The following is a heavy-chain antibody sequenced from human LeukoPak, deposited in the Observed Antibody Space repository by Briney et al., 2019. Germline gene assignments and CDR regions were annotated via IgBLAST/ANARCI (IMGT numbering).Heavy chain of an antibody. CDR3: ARSSYGSGSYMVYYYYMDV. D-gene: IGHD3-10*01. V-gene: IGHV1-69*13. CDR1: GYTFTSYY. J-gene: IGHJ6*03. CDR2: IIPIFGTA. Sequence: RASVKVSCKASGYTFTSYYMHWVRQAPGQGLEWMGGIIPIFGTATYAQKFQGRVTITADESTSTAYMELSSLRSEDTAVYYCARSSYGSGSYMVYYYYMDVWGKGTTVTISS.